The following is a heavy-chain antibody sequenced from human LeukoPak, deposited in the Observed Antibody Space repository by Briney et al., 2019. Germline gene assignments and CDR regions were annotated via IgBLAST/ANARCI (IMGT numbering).Heavy chain of an antibody. D-gene: IGHD6-13*01. CDR3: ARGYSSSWGAPNQFAP. Sequence: SETLSLTCTVSGGSISSYYWSWIRQPAGKGLEWIGRIYTSGSTNYNPSLKSRVTMSVDTSKNQFSLKLSSVTAADTAVYYCARGYSSSWGAPNQFAPGAQEPLVTVSS. V-gene: IGHV4-4*07. J-gene: IGHJ5*02. CDR1: GGSISSYY. CDR2: IYTSGST.